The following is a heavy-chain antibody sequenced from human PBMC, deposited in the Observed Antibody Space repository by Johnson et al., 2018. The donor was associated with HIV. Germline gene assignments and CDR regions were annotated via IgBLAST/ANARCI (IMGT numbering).Heavy chain of an antibody. Sequence: VQLVESGGDVVQPGKSLRLSCAASGFTFSSYGMHWVRQAPGKGLEWVSGINWNGGSTGYADSVKGRFTISRDNAKNSLYLHMNTLRAEDTALYYCARVVSVAVAGARQGAVGAFDMWGQGTMVTVSS. CDR1: GFTFSSYG. V-gene: IGHV3-20*04. D-gene: IGHD6-19*01. CDR2: INWNGGST. J-gene: IGHJ3*02. CDR3: ARVVSVAVAGARQGAVGAFDM.